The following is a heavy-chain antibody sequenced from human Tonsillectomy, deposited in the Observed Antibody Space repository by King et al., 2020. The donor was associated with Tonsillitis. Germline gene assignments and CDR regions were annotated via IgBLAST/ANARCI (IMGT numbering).Heavy chain of an antibody. Sequence: QLQESGPGLVKPSETLSLTCTVSGGSISSYYWSWIRPPPGKGLAWIGYIYYSGSTNYNPSLKSRVTISVDTSKNQFSLKLSSVTAADTAVYYCARAAAGDTFDYWGQGTLVTVSS. J-gene: IGHJ4*02. CDR3: ARAAAGDTFDY. V-gene: IGHV4-59*01. CDR2: IYYSGST. CDR1: GGSISSYY. D-gene: IGHD6-13*01.